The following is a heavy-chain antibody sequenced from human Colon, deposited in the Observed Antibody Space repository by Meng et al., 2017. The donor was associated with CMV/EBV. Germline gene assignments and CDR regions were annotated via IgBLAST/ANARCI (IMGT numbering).Heavy chain of an antibody. D-gene: IGHD2-15*01. CDR1: GGSFSGYY. V-gene: IGHV4-34*01. CDR3: ARDGRCSRSGGSCLDY. CDR2: INHSGST. Sequence: SETLSLTCAVYGGSFSGYYWSWIRQPPGKGLEWIGEINHSGSTNYNPSLKSRVTISVDMSRNQVSLKLSSVTAADTAMYYCARDGRCSRSGGSCLDYWGQGTLVTVSS. J-gene: IGHJ4*02.